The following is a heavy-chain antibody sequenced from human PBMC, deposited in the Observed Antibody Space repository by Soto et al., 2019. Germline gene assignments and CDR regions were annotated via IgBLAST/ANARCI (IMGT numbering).Heavy chain of an antibody. CDR1: GGSISSYY. D-gene: IGHD3-3*01. V-gene: IGHV4-59*01. Sequence: SETLSLTCIVSGGSISSYYWSWIRQPPGKGLEWIGYIYYSGSTNYNPSLKSRVTISLDTSKNQFSLKMTTVTAADTAVYYCARVPANYYGNWFDPWGQGTLVTVSS. J-gene: IGHJ5*02. CDR2: IYYSGST. CDR3: ARVPANYYGNWFDP.